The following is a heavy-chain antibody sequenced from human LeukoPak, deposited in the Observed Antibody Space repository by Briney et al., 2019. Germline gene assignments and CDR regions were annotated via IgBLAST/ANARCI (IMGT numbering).Heavy chain of an antibody. CDR3: ARRSTLYSSGHFYFDY. CDR2: ISAYNGNT. CDR1: GCTFTSYG. V-gene: IGHV1-18*01. Sequence: ASVKVSCKASGCTFTSYGISWVRQAPGQGLEWMGWISAYNGNTNYAQKLQGRVTMTTDTSTSTAYMELRSLRSDDTAVYYCARRSTLYSSGHFYFDYWGQGTLVTVSS. J-gene: IGHJ4*02. D-gene: IGHD6-19*01.